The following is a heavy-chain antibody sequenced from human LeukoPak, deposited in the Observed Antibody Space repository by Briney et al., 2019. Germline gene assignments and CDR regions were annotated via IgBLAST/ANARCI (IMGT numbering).Heavy chain of an antibody. D-gene: IGHD4-11*01. Sequence: GGSPRLSCAASGFTFSSYSMNWVRQAPGKGLEWVSYISTSSSTIYYADSVKGRFAISRDNAKNSLYLQMNSLRVEDTAVYYCARVWQDYSNVDYWGQGTLVTVSS. J-gene: IGHJ4*02. CDR2: ISTSSSTI. CDR3: ARVWQDYSNVDY. CDR1: GFTFSSYS. V-gene: IGHV3-48*01.